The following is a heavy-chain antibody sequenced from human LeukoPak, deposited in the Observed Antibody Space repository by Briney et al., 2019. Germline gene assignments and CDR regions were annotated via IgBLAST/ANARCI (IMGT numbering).Heavy chain of an antibody. D-gene: IGHD5-12*01. V-gene: IGHV3-11*04. CDR1: GFTFSDYY. CDR3: TRDSGLTGYDLLDY. CDR2: ISGSGATL. J-gene: IGHJ4*02. Sequence: GGSLRLSCTASGFTFSDYYMSWIRQTPGKGLEWVSYISGSGATLYYADSVKGRFTISRDNAENSLFLQMNSLRVEDTAIYYCTRDSGLTGYDLLDYWGQGTLVTVSS.